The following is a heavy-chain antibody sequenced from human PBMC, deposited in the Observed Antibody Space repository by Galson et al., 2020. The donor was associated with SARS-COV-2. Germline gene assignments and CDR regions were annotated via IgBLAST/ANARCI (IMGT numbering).Heavy chain of an antibody. J-gene: IGHJ4*02. V-gene: IGHV3-9*01. CDR1: GFTFDDYA. D-gene: IGHD3-10*01. Sequence: GGSLRLSCAASGFTFDDYAMHWVRQAPGKGLEWVSGISWNSGSIGYADSVKGRFTISRDNAKNSLYLQMNSLRAEDTALYYCTNSDYYGSGSYLGYWGQGTLVTVSS. CDR2: ISWNSGSI. CDR3: TNSDYYGSGSYLGY.